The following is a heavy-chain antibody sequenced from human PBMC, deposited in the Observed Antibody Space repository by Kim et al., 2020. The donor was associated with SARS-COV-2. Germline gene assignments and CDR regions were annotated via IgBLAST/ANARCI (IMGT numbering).Heavy chain of an antibody. CDR1: GFTFNNFA. CDR2: IFGSGSGT. D-gene: IGHD2-2*01. V-gene: IGHV3-23*01. Sequence: GGSLRLSCTASGFTFNNFAMSWVRQAPGKGLDWVAGIFGSGSGTYYADSLKDRFNISRDNFGNTLYLQMDNLRAEDTAIYFCSRHLHITSVTFYCYFVLWGRGTLVTVS. CDR3: SRHLHITSVTFYCYFVL. J-gene: IGHJ2*01.